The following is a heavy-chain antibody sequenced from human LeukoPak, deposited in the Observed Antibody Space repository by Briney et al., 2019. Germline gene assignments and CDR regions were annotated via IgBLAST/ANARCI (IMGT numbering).Heavy chain of an antibody. J-gene: IGHJ6*02. CDR1: GGTFSSYA. V-gene: IGHV1-69*01. CDR2: IIPIFGTA. D-gene: IGHD5-18*01. CDR3: ATIDTAMVIGYYYYYGMDV. Sequence: EASVKVSCKASGGTFSSYAISWVRHAPGQGLEWMGGIIPIFGTANYAQKFQGRVTITADESTSTAYMELSSLRSEDTAVYYCATIDTAMVIGYYYYYGMDVWGQGTTVTVSS.